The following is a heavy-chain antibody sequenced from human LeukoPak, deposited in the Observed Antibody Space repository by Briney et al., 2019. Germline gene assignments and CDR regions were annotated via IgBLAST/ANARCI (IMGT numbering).Heavy chain of an antibody. CDR3: ARGILRGYYYYYYMDV. Sequence: GASVKVSCKASGGTFSSYAISWVRQAPGQGLEWMGGIIPIFGTANYAQKFQGRVTITADESTSTAYMELSSLRSEDTAVYYCARGILRGYYYYYYMDVWGKGTTVTVSS. J-gene: IGHJ6*03. CDR1: GGTFSSYA. V-gene: IGHV1-69*13. D-gene: IGHD2-15*01. CDR2: IIPIFGTA.